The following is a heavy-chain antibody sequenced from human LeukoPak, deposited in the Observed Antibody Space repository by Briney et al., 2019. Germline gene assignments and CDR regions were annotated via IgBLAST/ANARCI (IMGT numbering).Heavy chain of an antibody. V-gene: IGHV3-30*02. CDR3: AKGHYGSGISYNPDEY. CDR2: IRYDGSNK. D-gene: IGHD3-10*01. CDR1: GFTFSSYG. J-gene: IGHJ4*02. Sequence: GGSLRLSCATSGFTFSSYGMHWVRQAPGKGLEWVAFIRYDGSNKHHADSVKGRFTISRDNSKNTLYLQMNSLRAEDTAVHYCAKGHYGSGISYNPDEYWGQGTLVTVSS.